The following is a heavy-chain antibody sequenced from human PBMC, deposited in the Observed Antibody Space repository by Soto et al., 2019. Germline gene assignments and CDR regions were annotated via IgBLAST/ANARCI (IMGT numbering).Heavy chain of an antibody. Sequence: SGTLSLTGTVPGGSISSCYWSWIRQPPGKGLEWIGYIYYSGSTNYNPSLKSRVTISVDTSKNQFSLKLSSVTAADTAVYYCARGRRSGSYYSGFDYWGQGTLVTVSS. J-gene: IGHJ4*02. CDR2: IYYSGST. V-gene: IGHV4-59*01. CDR1: GGSISSCY. D-gene: IGHD1-26*01. CDR3: ARGRRSGSYYSGFDY.